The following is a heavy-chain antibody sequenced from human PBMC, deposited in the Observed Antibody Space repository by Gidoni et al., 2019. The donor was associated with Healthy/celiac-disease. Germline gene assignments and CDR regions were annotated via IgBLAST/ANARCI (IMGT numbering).Heavy chain of an antibody. Sequence: EVQLLESGGGLVQPGRSMRLSCAATGFTFSSYAMSWVRQAPGKGLEWVSAISGSGGSTYYADSVKGRFTISRDNSKNTLYLQMNSLRAEDTAVYYCAKDKSRWELLYFDYWGQGTLVTVSS. CDR3: AKDKSRWELLYFDY. J-gene: IGHJ4*02. CDR1: GFTFSSYA. D-gene: IGHD1-26*01. CDR2: ISGSGGST. V-gene: IGHV3-23*01.